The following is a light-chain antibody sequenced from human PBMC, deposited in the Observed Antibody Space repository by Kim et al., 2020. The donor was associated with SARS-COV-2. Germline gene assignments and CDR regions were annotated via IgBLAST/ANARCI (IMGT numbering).Light chain of an antibody. J-gene: IGLJ2*01. Sequence: SYELTQPPSVSVSPGQTASITCSGDKLGDKYAYWYQQKTGQSPVLVIYQHSKRPSGIPERFSGSNSGNTATLTISGTQAMDEADYYCQAWDSSTAVFGGG. CDR1: KLGDKY. CDR3: QAWDSSTAV. CDR2: QHS. V-gene: IGLV3-1*01.